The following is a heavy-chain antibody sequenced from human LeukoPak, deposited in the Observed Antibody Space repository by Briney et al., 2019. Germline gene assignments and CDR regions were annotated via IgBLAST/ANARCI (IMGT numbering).Heavy chain of an antibody. CDR1: GYTFTSYG. Sequence: ASVKVSCKASGYTFTSYGISWVRQAPGQGLEWMGWISAYNGNTNYAQKFQGRVTMTTDTTTSTAYMELRSLRSDDTAVYYCARVRYSGDAFDIWGRGTMVTVSS. V-gene: IGHV1-18*01. J-gene: IGHJ3*02. CDR3: ARVRYSGDAFDI. CDR2: ISAYNGNT. D-gene: IGHD2-15*01.